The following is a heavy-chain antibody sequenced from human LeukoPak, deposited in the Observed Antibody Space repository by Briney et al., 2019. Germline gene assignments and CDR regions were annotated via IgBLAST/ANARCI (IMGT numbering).Heavy chain of an antibody. CDR1: GFAFNIYA. CDR2: ISSSSSYI. J-gene: IGHJ4*02. CDR3: ARDWVNSGSYYLDY. D-gene: IGHD1-26*01. Sequence: GGSLRLSCAASGFAFNIYAMTWVRQAPGKGLEWVSSISSSSSYIYYADSVKGRFTISRNNAKNSLYLRMNSLRAEDTAVYYCARDWVNSGSYYLDYWGQGTLVTVSS. V-gene: IGHV3-21*01.